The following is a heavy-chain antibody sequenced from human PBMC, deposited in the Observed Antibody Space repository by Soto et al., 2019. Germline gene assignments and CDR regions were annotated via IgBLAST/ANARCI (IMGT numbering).Heavy chain of an antibody. Sequence: QVQLVQSGAEVKKPGASVKVSCKASGYTFTNYAFSWVQQAPGQGLEWMGWISAYNGNTNYPHKLQGRVTMTTVTSPSKAYTELRSLSSDDTSVYYCARDLAAAGPFDCWGQGTLVTVSS. CDR2: ISAYNGNT. V-gene: IGHV1-18*01. J-gene: IGHJ4*02. CDR3: ARDLAAAGPFDC. D-gene: IGHD6-13*01. CDR1: GYTFTNYA.